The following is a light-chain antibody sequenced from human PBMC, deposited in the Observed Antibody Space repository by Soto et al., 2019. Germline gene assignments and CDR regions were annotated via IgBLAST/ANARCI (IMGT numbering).Light chain of an antibody. CDR3: QQSYSTLS. V-gene: IGKV1-39*01. J-gene: IGKJ4*02. Sequence: DIQMTQSPSSLSASVGDRVTITCRASQSISSYLNWYQQKPGKAPKLLIYAASSLQSGVPSRFSGSGSGTDLTLTMSSQQPEDFATYYCQQSYSTLSFGGGTKVEIK. CDR1: QSISSY. CDR2: AAS.